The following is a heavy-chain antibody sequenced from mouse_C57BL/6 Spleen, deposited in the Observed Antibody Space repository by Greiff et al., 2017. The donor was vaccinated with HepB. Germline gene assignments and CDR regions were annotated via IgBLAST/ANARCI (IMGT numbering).Heavy chain of an antibody. Sequence: DVKLVESGGGLVKPGGSLKLSCAASRFTFSSYTMSWVRQTPEKRLEWVATISGGGGNTYYPDSVKGRFTISRDNAKNTLYLQMSSLRSEDTALYYCARQGDYDVGFDYWGQGTTLTVSS. V-gene: IGHV5-9*01. D-gene: IGHD2-4*01. CDR1: RFTFSSYT. CDR2: ISGGGGNT. CDR3: ARQGDYDVGFDY. J-gene: IGHJ2*01.